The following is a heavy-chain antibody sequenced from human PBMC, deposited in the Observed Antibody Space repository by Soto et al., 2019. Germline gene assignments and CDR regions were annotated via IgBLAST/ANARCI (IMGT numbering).Heavy chain of an antibody. Sequence: QVQLQESGPGLVKPSETLSLTCTVSGGSISSYYWSWIRQPPGKGLEWIGYIYYSGSTNYNPSLTSSVPPSVDTAMNQFPLRLSSVTAADTAVYYCARPAAVAGTGNAFDIWGQGTMVTVSS. CDR3: ARPAAVAGTGNAFDI. D-gene: IGHD6-19*01. CDR2: IYYSGST. CDR1: GGSISSYY. V-gene: IGHV4-59*08. J-gene: IGHJ3*02.